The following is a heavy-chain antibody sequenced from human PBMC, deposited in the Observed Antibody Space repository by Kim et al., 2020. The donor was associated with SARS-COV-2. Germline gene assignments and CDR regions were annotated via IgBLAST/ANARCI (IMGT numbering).Heavy chain of an antibody. CDR2: TYYRSNWYN. V-gene: IGHV6-1*01. CDR1: GDSVSSNSAA. Sequence: SQTLSLTCAISGDSVSSNSAAWNWIRQSPSRGLEWLGTTYYRSNWYNDYAVSVKSRITINPDTSKNQFSLQLNSVTPEDTAVYYCARDHYYYGSGTAVDYYGMDVWGQGTTVTVSS. CDR3: ARDHYYYGSGTAVDYYGMDV. D-gene: IGHD3-10*01. J-gene: IGHJ6*02.